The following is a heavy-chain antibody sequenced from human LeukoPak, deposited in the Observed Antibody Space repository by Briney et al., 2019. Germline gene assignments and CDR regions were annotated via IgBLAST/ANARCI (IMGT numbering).Heavy chain of an antibody. CDR1: KFTVSSKY. D-gene: IGHD5-12*01. CDR3: ARGIGNPGYVVY. J-gene: IGHJ4*02. V-gene: IGHV3-23*01. CDR2: ISGSGGST. Sequence: SGGSLRLSCAASKFTVSSKYMSWVRQAPGKGLEWVSAISGSGGSTYYADSVKGRFTISRDNSKNTLYLQMNSLRAENMAVYYCARGIGNPGYVVYWGQGTLVTVSS.